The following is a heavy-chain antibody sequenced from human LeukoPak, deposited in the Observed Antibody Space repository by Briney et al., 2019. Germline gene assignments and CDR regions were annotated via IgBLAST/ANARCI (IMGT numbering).Heavy chain of an antibody. J-gene: IGHJ5*02. D-gene: IGHD3-22*01. V-gene: IGHV1-69*01. CDR3: ARGRISVYYDSSNDLAHWFDP. CDR2: IIPIFGTA. CDR1: GGTFSSYA. Sequence: SVKVSCKVSGGTFSSYAISWVRQAPGQGLEWMGGIIPIFGTAHYAQKFQGRVTITADESTSTAYMELSSLRSEDTAVYYCARGRISVYYDSSNDLAHWFDPWGQGTLVTVSS.